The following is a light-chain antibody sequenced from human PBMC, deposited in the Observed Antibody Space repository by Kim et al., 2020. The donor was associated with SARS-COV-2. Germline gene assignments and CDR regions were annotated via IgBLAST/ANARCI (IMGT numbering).Light chain of an antibody. V-gene: IGLV10-54*01. Sequence: QAGLTQPPSVSRGLRQTATLTCTGNNNNIGNHGASWLQQHQGRPPTLLSYTTDRRPSAISERFSASRSGNTASLTITGLQPEDEADYYCSAWDSSLNARVFGGGTQLTVL. CDR2: TTD. CDR3: SAWDSSLNARV. CDR1: NNNIGNHG. J-gene: IGLJ3*02.